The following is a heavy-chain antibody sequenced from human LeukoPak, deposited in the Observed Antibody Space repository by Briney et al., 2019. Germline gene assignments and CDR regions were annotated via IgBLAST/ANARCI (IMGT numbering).Heavy chain of an antibody. D-gene: IGHD1-1*01. Sequence: ASVTVSFTASGYTFTIYGISWVRQAPGQGLEWMGWISAYNGNTNYAQNLQDRVTMTTDTYTNTDYMELRSLKSDDTAVYYCAKRMLGQRRTSPYDYWGQGTLVTVSS. V-gene: IGHV1-18*01. CDR2: ISAYNGNT. CDR3: AKRMLGQRRTSPYDY. CDR1: GYTFTIYG. J-gene: IGHJ4*02.